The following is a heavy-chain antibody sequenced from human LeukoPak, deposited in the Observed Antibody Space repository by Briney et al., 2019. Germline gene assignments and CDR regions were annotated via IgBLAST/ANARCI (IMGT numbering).Heavy chain of an antibody. CDR2: INPNSGGT. CDR1: GYTFTGYY. J-gene: IGHJ4*02. Sequence: ASVKVSCKASGYTFTGYYMHWVRQAPGQGLEWMGWINPNSGGTNYAQKFQGRVTMTRDTSISTAYMELSRLRSDDTAVYYCARDDSSGWYDFDYWGQGTLVTVSS. CDR3: ARDDSSGWYDFDY. V-gene: IGHV1-2*02. D-gene: IGHD6-19*01.